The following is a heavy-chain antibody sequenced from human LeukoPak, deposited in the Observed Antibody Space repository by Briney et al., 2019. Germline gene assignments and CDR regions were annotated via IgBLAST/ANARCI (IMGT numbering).Heavy chain of an antibody. CDR1: GFTFSSYA. J-gene: IGHJ3*02. CDR3: ARDCSSTSCYDGAFDI. D-gene: IGHD2-2*01. CDR2: ISYDGGNK. V-gene: IGHV3-30-3*01. Sequence: GRSLRLSCAASGFTFSSYAMHWVRQAPGKGLEWVAVISYDGGNKYYADSVKGRFTISRDNAKNSLYLQMNSLRAEDTAVYYCARDCSSTSCYDGAFDIWGQGTMVTVSS.